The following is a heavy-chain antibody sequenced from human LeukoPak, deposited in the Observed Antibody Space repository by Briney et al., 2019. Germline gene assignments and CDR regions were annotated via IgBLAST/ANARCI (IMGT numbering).Heavy chain of an antibody. D-gene: IGHD3-3*01. CDR2: INHSGST. CDR1: GGSISSYY. V-gene: IGHV4-34*01. J-gene: IGHJ6*02. CDR3: KVDFWSGLLMDV. Sequence: SETLSLTCIVSGGSISSYYWSWIRQPPGKGLEWIGEINHSGSTNYNPSLKSRVTISVDTSKNQFSLKLSSVTAADTAVYYCKVDFWSGLLMDVWGQGTTVTVSS.